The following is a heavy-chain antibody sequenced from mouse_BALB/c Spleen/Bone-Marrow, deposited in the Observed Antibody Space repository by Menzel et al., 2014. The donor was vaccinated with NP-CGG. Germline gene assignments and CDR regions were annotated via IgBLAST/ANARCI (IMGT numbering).Heavy chain of an antibody. CDR2: IHPNSGNT. J-gene: IGHJ2*01. CDR1: GYTFXSSW. CDR3: ARGATALDY. D-gene: IGHD1-2*01. V-gene: IGHV1S130*01. Sequence: QVQLQQSGSVLVRPGASVKLSCKASGYTFXSSWMHWAKQRPGQGLEWIGEIHPNSGNTNYNEKFKGKATLTVDTSSSTACVDLSSLTSEDSAVYYCARGATALDYWGQGTTLTVSS.